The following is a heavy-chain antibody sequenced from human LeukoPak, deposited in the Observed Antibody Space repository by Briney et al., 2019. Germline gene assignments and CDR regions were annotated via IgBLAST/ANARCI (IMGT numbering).Heavy chain of an antibody. CDR1: GFTFSSYW. Sequence: PGGSLRLPCAASGFTFSSYWMSWVRQAPGKGLEWVANIKQDGSEKYYVDSVKGRFTISRDNAKNSLYLQMNSLRAEDTAVYYCARGWYYDSSGYSGYWGQGTLVNVSS. J-gene: IGHJ4*02. D-gene: IGHD3-22*01. CDR2: IKQDGSEK. CDR3: ARGWYYDSSGYSGY. V-gene: IGHV3-7*01.